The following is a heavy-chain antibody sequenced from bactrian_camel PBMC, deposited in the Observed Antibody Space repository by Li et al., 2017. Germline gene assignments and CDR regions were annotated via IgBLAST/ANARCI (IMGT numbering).Heavy chain of an antibody. CDR1: PHVYSTYW. D-gene: IGHD6*01. Sequence: VQLVESGGGSVQAGGSLRLSCAASPHVYSTYWMGWFRLAPGKEREGVAAIDTNGATSYIKSVRGRFTITRDNAMNTLYLQMNILTLEDTAVYYCAADLLCLQYGASWGGFRTWGQGTQVTVS. J-gene: IGHJ6*01. CDR3: AADLLCLQYGASWGGFRT. CDR2: IDTNGAT. V-gene: IGHV3S53*01.